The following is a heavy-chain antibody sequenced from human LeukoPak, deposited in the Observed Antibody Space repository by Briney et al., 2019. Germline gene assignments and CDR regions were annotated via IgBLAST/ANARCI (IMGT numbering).Heavy chain of an antibody. V-gene: IGHV3-21*01. CDR2: ISSSSSYI. J-gene: IGHJ6*03. CDR1: GFTFSSYS. CDR3: ARDASPVTMVRGVIITDYYYMDV. D-gene: IGHD3-10*01. Sequence: GGSLRLSCAASGFTFSSYSMNWVRQAPGKGLEWVSSISSSSSYIYYADSVKGRFTISRDNAKNSLYLQMNSLRAEDTAVYYCARDASPVTMVRGVIITDYYYMDVWGKGTTVTVSS.